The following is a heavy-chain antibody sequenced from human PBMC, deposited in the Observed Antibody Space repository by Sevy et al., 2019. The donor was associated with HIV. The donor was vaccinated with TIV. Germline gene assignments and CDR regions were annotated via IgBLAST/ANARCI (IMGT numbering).Heavy chain of an antibody. CDR2: IYYSGST. V-gene: IGHV4-61*01. CDR3: ARVAKGWSYYINWFDP. J-gene: IGHJ5*02. Sequence: SETLSLTCTVSGGSVSSGSYYWSWIRQPPGKGLEWIGYIYYSGSTNYNPSLKSRVTISVDTSKNQFSLKLSSVTAADTAVYYCARVAKGWSYYINWFDPWGQGTLVTVSS. CDR1: GGSVSSGSYY. D-gene: IGHD1-26*01.